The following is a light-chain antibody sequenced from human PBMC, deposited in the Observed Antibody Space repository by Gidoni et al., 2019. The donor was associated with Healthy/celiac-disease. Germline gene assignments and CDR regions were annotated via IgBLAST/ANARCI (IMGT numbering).Light chain of an antibody. V-gene: IGLV3-25*03. CDR1: ALPQQY. Sequence: SYELTQPPSVSVSPGQTARITCSGDALPQQYAYWYQQKPGQAPVLVIYKDSERPSGIPERFSGSSSGTTVTLTISGVQAEDEADYYCQSADSSGTLVVFGGGTTLTVL. CDR3: QSADSSGTLVV. J-gene: IGLJ2*01. CDR2: KDS.